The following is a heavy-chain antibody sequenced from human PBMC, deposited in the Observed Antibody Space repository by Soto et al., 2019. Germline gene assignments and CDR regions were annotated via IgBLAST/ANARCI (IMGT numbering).Heavy chain of an antibody. CDR2: ISWNSGSI. Sequence: PGGSLRLSCAASGFTFDDYAMHWVRQAPGKGLEWVSGISWNSGSIGYADSVKGRFTISRDNAKNSLYLQMNSLRAEDTALYYCAKEGYCSGGSCYFYAFDIWGQGTMVTVSS. J-gene: IGHJ3*02. CDR1: GFTFDDYA. CDR3: AKEGYCSGGSCYFYAFDI. V-gene: IGHV3-9*01. D-gene: IGHD2-15*01.